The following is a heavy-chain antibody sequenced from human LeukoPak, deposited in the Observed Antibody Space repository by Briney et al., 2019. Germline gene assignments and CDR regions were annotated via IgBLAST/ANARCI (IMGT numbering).Heavy chain of an antibody. J-gene: IGHJ4*02. CDR1: GGSISSSYY. CDR2: IYYSGST. D-gene: IGHD1-20*01. CDR3: ARIITGTPYY. V-gene: IGHV4-39*01. Sequence: PSETLSLTCTVSGGSISSSYYWGWIRPPPGKGLEWIGSIYYSGSTYYNPSLKSRVTISVDTSKNQFSLKLSSVTAADTAVYYCARIITGTPYYWGQGTLVTVSS.